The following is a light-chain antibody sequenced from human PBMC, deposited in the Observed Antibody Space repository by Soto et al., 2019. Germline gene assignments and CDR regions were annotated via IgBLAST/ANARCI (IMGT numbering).Light chain of an antibody. CDR1: QGIKND. Sequence: AIQMTQSPSSLSASIGDRVTITCRASQGIKNDLGWYQQKPGRVPKLLIYAASTLQSGVPSRFSGSGSGTDFTLTISSLQPEDFATYYCLQDYNYPPTFGQGTKVEIK. CDR2: AAS. CDR3: LQDYNYPPT. J-gene: IGKJ1*01. V-gene: IGKV1-6*01.